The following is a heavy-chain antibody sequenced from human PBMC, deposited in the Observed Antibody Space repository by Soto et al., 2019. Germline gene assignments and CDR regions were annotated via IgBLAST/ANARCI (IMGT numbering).Heavy chain of an antibody. Sequence: LRLSCAASGFTFSSYAMSWVRQAPGKGLEWVSAISGSGGSTYYADSVKGRFTISRDNSKNTLYLQMNSLRAEDTAVYYCARVNIVVVPAAMKSFDPWGQGTLVTVSS. V-gene: IGHV3-23*01. J-gene: IGHJ5*02. CDR2: ISGSGGST. CDR3: ARVNIVVVPAAMKSFDP. D-gene: IGHD2-2*01. CDR1: GFTFSSYA.